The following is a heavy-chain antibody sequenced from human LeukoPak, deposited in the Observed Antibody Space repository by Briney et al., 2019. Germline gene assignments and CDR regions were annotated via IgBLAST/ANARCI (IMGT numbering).Heavy chain of an antibody. CDR2: IYTSGST. J-gene: IGHJ5*02. CDR3: AIDGGSRSSGDWFDP. V-gene: IGHV4-4*07. Sequence: SETLSLTCTVSGGSISSYYWSCIRQPAGKGLEWIGRIYTSGSTNYNPSLKSRVTISVDKSKNQFSLKLSSVTAADTAVYYCAIDGGSRSSGDWFDPWGQGTLVTVSS. D-gene: IGHD6-6*01. CDR1: GGSISSYY.